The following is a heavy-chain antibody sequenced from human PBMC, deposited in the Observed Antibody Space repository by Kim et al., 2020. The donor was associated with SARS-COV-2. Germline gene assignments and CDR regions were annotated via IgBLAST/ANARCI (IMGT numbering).Heavy chain of an antibody. CDR2: ISWNSGSI. CDR3: AKGVPYGSGRYPDY. D-gene: IGHD3-10*01. V-gene: IGHV3-9*01. J-gene: IGHJ4*02. CDR1: GFTFDDYA. Sequence: GGSLRLSCAASGFTFDDYAMHWVRQAPGKGLEWVSGISWNSGSIGYADSVKGRFTISRDNAKNYLYLQMNSLRAEDTALYYCAKGVPYGSGRYPDYWGQG.